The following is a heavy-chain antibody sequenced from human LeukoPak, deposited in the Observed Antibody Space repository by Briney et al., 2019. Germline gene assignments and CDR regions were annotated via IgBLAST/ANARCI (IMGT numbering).Heavy chain of an antibody. CDR1: GFTFSSYA. CDR3: ASSGSYSY. CDR2: ISYDGSNK. V-gene: IGHV3-30-3*01. D-gene: IGHD3-10*01. Sequence: GGSLRLSCAASGFTFSSYAMHWVRQAPGKGLEWVAVISYDGSNKFYADSVKGRFTLSRDNSKNTLYLQMNSLRAEDTAVYYCASSGSYSYWGQGTLVTVSS. J-gene: IGHJ4*02.